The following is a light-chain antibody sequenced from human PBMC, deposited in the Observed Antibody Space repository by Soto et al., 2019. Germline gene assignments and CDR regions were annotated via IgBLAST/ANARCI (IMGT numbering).Light chain of an antibody. J-gene: IGLJ1*01. CDR1: SSNIGAGYD. CDR3: QSYDSSLSGSYV. CDR2: SNT. Sequence: QSVLTQPPSVSGAPGQRVTISCTGSSSNIGAGYDLHWYQQLPGTAPKLLIYSNTNRPSGVPDRFSGSKSGTSASLAITGLQAEDEADYYCQSYDSSLSGSYVFGTGTKVTVL. V-gene: IGLV1-40*01.